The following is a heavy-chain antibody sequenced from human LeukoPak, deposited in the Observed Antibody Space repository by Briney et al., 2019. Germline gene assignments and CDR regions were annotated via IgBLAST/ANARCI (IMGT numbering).Heavy chain of an antibody. Sequence: ASVKVSCKASGYTFTGYYIHWVRQAPGQGLEWMGWINPNSGGTNYAQKFQGRVTMTGDTSISTAYMELSRLTSDDTAVYYCARDAIVRDYSNSDYWGQGTLVTVSS. CDR2: INPNSGGT. J-gene: IGHJ4*02. V-gene: IGHV1-2*02. CDR3: ARDAIVRDYSNSDY. D-gene: IGHD4-11*01. CDR1: GYTFTGYY.